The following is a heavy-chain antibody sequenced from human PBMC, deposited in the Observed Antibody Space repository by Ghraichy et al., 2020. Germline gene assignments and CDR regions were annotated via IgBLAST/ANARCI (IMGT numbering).Heavy chain of an antibody. V-gene: IGHV3-11*04. J-gene: IGHJ6*02. CDR2: IRSDESTK. CDR1: GFSFSDYS. D-gene: IGHD1-26*01. CDR3: ARCEREQRGFYYYHGLDV. Sequence: LSLTCAASGFSFSDYSISWVRLTPGKGLEWVSYIRSDESTKYYAESVEGRFSISRDNAKNSVFLRMTSLTVEDTGVYYCARCEREQRGFYYYHGLDVWGQGTTVAVSS.